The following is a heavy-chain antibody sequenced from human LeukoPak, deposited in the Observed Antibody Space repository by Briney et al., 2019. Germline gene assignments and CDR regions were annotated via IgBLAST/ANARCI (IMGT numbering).Heavy chain of an antibody. D-gene: IGHD1-14*01. V-gene: IGHV3-21*06. J-gene: IGHJ4*02. CDR2: IGPTGSDR. CDR3: ATETNGRHYDY. Sequence: PVGSLRLSCTASGLTFSTSGFNWVRQAPGKGLEWVASIGPTGSDRYHADSIKGRFTISRDNANNFLYLQMNSLRAEDTAVYYCATETNGRHYDYWGQGTLLTVSS. CDR1: GLTFSTSG.